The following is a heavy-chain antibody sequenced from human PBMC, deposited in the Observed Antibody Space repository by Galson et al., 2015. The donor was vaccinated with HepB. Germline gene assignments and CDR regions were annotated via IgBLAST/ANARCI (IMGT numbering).Heavy chain of an antibody. D-gene: IGHD1-26*01. J-gene: IGHJ4*01. CDR3: ASRRVGPAWQEDY. CDR1: GFTVNTNY. V-gene: IGHV3-53*01. Sequence: SLRLSCAASGFTVNTNYMSWVRQAPGKGLESVSVIYSGGTTHYADSVKGRFTISRDSSKNTLFLQMDSLRPEDTAVYYCASRRVGPAWQEDYWGHGTLVIVSS. CDR2: IYSGGTT.